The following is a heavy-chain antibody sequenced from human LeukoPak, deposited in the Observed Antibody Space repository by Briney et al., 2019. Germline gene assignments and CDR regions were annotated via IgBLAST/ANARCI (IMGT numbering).Heavy chain of an antibody. CDR2: IYYSGST. CDR3: ARHSDYYDSSGYPDI. V-gene: IGHV4-39*01. D-gene: IGHD3-22*01. Sequence: SETLSLTCTVSGGSISSSSYYWGWIRQPPGKGLVWIGSIYYSGSTYYNPSLKSRVTISVDTSKNQFSLKLSSVTAADTAVYYCARHSDYYDSSGYPDIWGQGTMVTVSS. CDR1: GGSISSSSYY. J-gene: IGHJ3*02.